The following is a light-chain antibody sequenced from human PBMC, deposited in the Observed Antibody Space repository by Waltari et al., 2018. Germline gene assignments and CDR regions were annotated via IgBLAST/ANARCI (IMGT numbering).Light chain of an antibody. CDR1: QSVSSY. CDR2: DAS. Sequence: EIVLKQSPATLSLSPGERATLPCRASQSVSSYLAWYQQKPGQAASLLIYDASNRATCIPARFSGSGSWTDFTLTISSLEPEDFSVYYCQQRSNWPRTFGQGTKVEIK. CDR3: QQRSNWPRT. V-gene: IGKV3-11*01. J-gene: IGKJ1*01.